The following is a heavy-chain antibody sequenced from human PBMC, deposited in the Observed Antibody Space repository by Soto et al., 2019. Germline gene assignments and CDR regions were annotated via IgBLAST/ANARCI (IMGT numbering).Heavy chain of an antibody. CDR3: ARRVIQLMPYFDS. Sequence: SETLSLTCTVSGGSISSGGYYWSWIRQHPGKGLEWIGYIYYSGSTYYNPSLKSRVTISVDTSKNQFSLKLSSVTAADTAVYYCARRVIQLMPYFDSWGQGTLVTVSA. CDR1: GGSISSGGYY. V-gene: IGHV4-31*03. D-gene: IGHD5-18*01. CDR2: IYYSGST. J-gene: IGHJ4*02.